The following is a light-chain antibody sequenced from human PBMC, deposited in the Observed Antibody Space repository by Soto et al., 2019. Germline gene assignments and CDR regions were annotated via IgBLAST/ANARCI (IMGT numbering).Light chain of an antibody. J-gene: IGKJ4*01. V-gene: IGKV3-11*01. CDR2: DAS. Sequence: EIVLTQSLATLSLSIRERATLSCRASQNINTYLVWYQQKPGQSPRLLIYDASKRATGIPDRFSGSGSGTDFTLTISSLAPEDFALYYCQQRSTWPRVFGGGTKVDIK. CDR1: QNINTY. CDR3: QQRSTWPRV.